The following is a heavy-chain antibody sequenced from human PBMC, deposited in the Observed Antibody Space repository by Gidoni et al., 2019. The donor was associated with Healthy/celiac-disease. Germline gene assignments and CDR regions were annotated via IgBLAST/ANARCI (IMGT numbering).Heavy chain of an antibody. CDR1: GGSFGGYY. V-gene: IGHV4-34*01. J-gene: IGHJ3*02. Sequence: QVQLQQWGAGLLKPSETLSLTCAVYGGSFGGYYWSWIRQPPGKGLEWIGEINHSGSTNYNPSLKSRVTISVDTSKNQFSLKLSSVTAADTAVYYCAGPSNYYDSSGHTGGAFDIWGQGTMVTVSS. D-gene: IGHD3-22*01. CDR2: INHSGST. CDR3: AGPSNYYDSSGHTGGAFDI.